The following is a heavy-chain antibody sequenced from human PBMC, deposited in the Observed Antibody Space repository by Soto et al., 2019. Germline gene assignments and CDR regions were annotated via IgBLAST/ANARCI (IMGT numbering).Heavy chain of an antibody. CDR1: GGTFRTSA. J-gene: IGHJ6*01. CDR2: IMPVFSTP. V-gene: IGHV1-69*14. Sequence: QVQLVQSGAEVKKAGSSVKVSCKTSGGTFRTSAISWVRQAPGQGLEWMGGIMPVFSTPDYAQKFQGRVTITADKSTGTAYMELSSLRSEDTAVYYCARDKDRQQLGGNYYYIMGLWGQGTTVTVSS. D-gene: IGHD3-3*02. CDR3: ARDKDRQQLGGNYYYIMGL.